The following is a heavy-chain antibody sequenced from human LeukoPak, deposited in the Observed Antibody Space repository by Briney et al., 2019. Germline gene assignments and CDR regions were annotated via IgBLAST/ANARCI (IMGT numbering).Heavy chain of an antibody. Sequence: SETLSLTCAVSGGSISSGGYSWSWIRQPPGKGLEWIGYIYHSGSTYYNPSLKSRVTISVDRSKNQFSLKLSSVTAADTAVYYCARVRIVGADYYYYGMDVWGQGTTVTVSS. J-gene: IGHJ6*02. CDR1: GGSISSGGYS. V-gene: IGHV4-30-2*01. CDR3: ARVRIVGADYYYYGMDV. CDR2: IYHSGST. D-gene: IGHD1-26*01.